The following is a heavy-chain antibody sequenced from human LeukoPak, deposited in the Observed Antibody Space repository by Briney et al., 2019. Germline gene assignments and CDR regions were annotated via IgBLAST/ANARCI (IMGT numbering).Heavy chain of an antibody. D-gene: IGHD6-19*01. J-gene: IGHJ4*02. Sequence: GGSLRLSCAASGFSFSDEYMSWIRQAPGQGLESISYISASGSYTNYADSVKGRFTISRDNAKNSLYLQMNSLRAEDTAVYYCGRSRGAGPGAHFDVWGQGTLVTVSS. CDR3: GRSRGAGPGAHFDV. V-gene: IGHV3-11*03. CDR1: GFSFSDEY. CDR2: ISASGSYT.